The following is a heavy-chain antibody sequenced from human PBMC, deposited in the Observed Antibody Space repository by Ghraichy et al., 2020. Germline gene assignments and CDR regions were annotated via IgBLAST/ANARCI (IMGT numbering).Heavy chain of an antibody. D-gene: IGHD3-22*01. V-gene: IGHV4-59*01. CDR1: GGSITNYY. CDR2: ISYSGNT. CDR3: ARANFYDTNSRGAFEI. J-gene: IGHJ3*02. Sequence: SETLSLTCTVSGGSITNYYWSWIRQAPGKGLEWIGYISYSGNTHYNPSLQSRITISIDTSKNQFSLKLNSVTAADTAVYYCARANFYDTNSRGAFEIWGQGTMVTVSS.